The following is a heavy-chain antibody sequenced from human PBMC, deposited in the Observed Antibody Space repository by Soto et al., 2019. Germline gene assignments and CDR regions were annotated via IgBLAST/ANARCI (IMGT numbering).Heavy chain of an antibody. CDR1: GGTFSSYA. D-gene: IGHD5-12*01. CDR2: IIPILGIA. CDR3: VLGGDIVATNLYYYGMDV. Sequence: VKVSCKASGGTFSSYAISWVRQAPGQGLEWMGGIIPILGIANYAQKFQGRVTITADKSTSTAYMELSSLRSEDTAVYYCVLGGDIVATNLYYYGMDVWGQGTTVTVSS. J-gene: IGHJ6*02. V-gene: IGHV1-69*10.